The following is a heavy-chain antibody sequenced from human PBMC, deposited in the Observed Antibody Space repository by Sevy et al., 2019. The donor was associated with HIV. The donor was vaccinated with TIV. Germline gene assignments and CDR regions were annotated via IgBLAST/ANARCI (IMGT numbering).Heavy chain of an antibody. CDR1: GYTFTSYG. CDR2: ISTLNVNT. J-gene: IGHJ4*02. V-gene: IGHV1-18*01. Sequence: ASVKVSCKACGYTFTSYGISWVRQAPGQGLEWLGWISTLNVNTNNAQKFQGRVTMTTDTSTGTASMELRSLRSDDTAVYYCARDDCSSLSCHGSLLYWGQGTLVTVSS. CDR3: ARDDCSSLSCHGSLLY. D-gene: IGHD2-2*01.